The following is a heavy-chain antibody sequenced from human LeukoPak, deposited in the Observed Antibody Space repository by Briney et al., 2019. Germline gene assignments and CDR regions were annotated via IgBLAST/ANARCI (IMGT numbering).Heavy chain of an antibody. CDR1: GFTVSSNY. CDR2: IRGSGGST. J-gene: IGHJ4*02. D-gene: IGHD1-1*01. CDR3: AKHSSTWNVDY. Sequence: GGSLTLSCAASGFTVSSNYMSWVRQAPGKGLEWVSGIRGSGGSTYYADSVKGRFTISRDNSKNTLFLQMNSLRAEDTAVYYCAKHSSTWNVDYWGRGTLVTVSS. V-gene: IGHV3-23*01.